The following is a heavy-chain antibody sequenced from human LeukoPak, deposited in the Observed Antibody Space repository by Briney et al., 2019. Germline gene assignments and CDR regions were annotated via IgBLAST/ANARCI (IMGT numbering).Heavy chain of an antibody. J-gene: IGHJ4*02. V-gene: IGHV1-18*01. CDR2: ISAYNGNT. Sequence: ASVTVSCKASGYTFTSYGISWVRQAPGQGLEWMGWISAYNGNTNYAQKLQGRVTMTTDTSTSTAYMELRSLRSDDTAVYYCARGRRRGPAVYGDYPGGCDYWGRGTLVTVSS. CDR3: ARGRRRGPAVYGDYPGGCDY. D-gene: IGHD4-17*01. CDR1: GYTFTSYG.